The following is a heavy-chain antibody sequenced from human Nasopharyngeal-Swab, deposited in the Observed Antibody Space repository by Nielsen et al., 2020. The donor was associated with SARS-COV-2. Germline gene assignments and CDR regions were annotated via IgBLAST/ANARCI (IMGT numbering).Heavy chain of an antibody. V-gene: IGHV5-10-1*01. Sequence: KVSCKGSGYSFTSYWISWVRQMPGKGMEWMGRIDPSDSYTTYSPSFQGHVTISADKSISTAYLQWSSLKASDTAMYYCARHWSDPGNWFDPWGQGTPVTVSS. CDR1: GYSFTSYW. CDR3: ARHWSDPGNWFDP. J-gene: IGHJ5*02. CDR2: IDPSDSYT.